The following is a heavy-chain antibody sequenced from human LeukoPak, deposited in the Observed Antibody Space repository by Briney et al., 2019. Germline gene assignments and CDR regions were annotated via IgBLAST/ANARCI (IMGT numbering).Heavy chain of an antibody. Sequence: ASVKVSCKASGYTFTSYCMHWVRQAPGQGLEWMGIINPSGGSTSYAQKFQGRVTMTRDTSTSTVYMELSSLRSEDTAVYYCARDDGDSSSWSEKFDYWGQGTLVTVSS. D-gene: IGHD6-13*01. J-gene: IGHJ4*02. CDR1: GYTFTSYC. CDR3: ARDDGDSSSWSEKFDY. V-gene: IGHV1-46*01. CDR2: INPSGGST.